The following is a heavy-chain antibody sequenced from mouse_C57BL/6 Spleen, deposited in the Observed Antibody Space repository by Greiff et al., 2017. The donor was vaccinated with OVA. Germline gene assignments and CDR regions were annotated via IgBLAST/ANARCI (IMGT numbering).Heavy chain of an antibody. V-gene: IGHV1-50*01. CDR3: ARRGVTTVVAGGYAMDY. CDR1: GYTFTSYW. J-gene: IGHJ4*01. D-gene: IGHD1-1*01. Sequence: QVQLQQPGAELVKPGASVKLSCKASGYTFTSYWMQWVKQRPGQGLEWIGEIDPSDSYTNYNQKFKGKATVTVDTSSSTAYMQLSSLTSEDSAVYYCARRGVTTVVAGGYAMDYWGQGTSVTVSS. CDR2: IDPSDSYT.